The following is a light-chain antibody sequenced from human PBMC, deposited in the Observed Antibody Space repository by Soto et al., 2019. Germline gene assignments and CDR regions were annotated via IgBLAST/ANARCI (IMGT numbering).Light chain of an antibody. V-gene: IGLV2-8*01. Sequence: QSALTQPPSASGSPGQSVTISCTGTSSDVGGYKYVSWYQQRPGKAPKLMIYEVSKRPSGVPDRFSGSKSDNTASLTVSGLQAEDEADYYCSSYAGSNNFVFGTGTKLTVL. CDR2: EVS. CDR3: SSYAGSNNFV. CDR1: SSDVGGYKY. J-gene: IGLJ1*01.